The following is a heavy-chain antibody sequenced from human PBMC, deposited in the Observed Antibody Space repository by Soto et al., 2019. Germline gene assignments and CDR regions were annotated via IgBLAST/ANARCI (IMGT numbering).Heavy chain of an antibody. Sequence: ASVKVSCKASGSTFSSYAISWVRQAPGQGLEWMGGIIPIFGTANYAQKFQGRVTITADESTSTAYMELSSLRSEDTAVYYCARVPEPFITEEWTYGMDVWGQGTTVTVSS. CDR1: GSTFSSYA. D-gene: IGHD3-22*01. J-gene: IGHJ6*02. CDR2: IIPIFGTA. V-gene: IGHV1-69*13. CDR3: ARVPEPFITEEWTYGMDV.